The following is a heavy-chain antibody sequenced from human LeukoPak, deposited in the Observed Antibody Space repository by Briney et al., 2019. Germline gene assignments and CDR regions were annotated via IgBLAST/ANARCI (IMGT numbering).Heavy chain of an antibody. CDR3: ARERAAAGTSYFDY. CDR2: IYSGGST. CDR1: GFTVSSNY. D-gene: IGHD6-13*01. J-gene: IGHJ4*02. V-gene: IGHV3-66*02. Sequence: PGGSLRLSCAASGFTVSSNYMGWVRQAPGKGLEWVSVIYSGGSTYYADSVKGRFTISRDNSKNTLYLQMNNLRAEDTAVYYCARERAAAGTSYFDYWGRGTLVTVSS.